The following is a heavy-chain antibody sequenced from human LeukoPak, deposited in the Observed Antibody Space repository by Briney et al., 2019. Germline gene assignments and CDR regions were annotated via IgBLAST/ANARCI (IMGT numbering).Heavy chain of an antibody. J-gene: IGHJ4*02. CDR2: ISAYNGNT. CDR1: GYTFTGYY. CDR3: ASASDSSGWYREYYFDY. D-gene: IGHD6-19*01. V-gene: IGHV1-18*04. Sequence: ASVKVSCKASGYTFTGYYMHWVRQAPGQGLEWMGWISAYNGNTNYAQKLQGRVTMTTDTSTSTAYMELRSLRSDDTAVYYCASASDSSGWYREYYFDYWGQGTLVTVSS.